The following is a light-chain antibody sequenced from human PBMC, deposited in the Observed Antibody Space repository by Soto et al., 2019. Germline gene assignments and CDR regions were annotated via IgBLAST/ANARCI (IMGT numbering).Light chain of an antibody. V-gene: IGKV3-20*01. J-gene: IGKJ1*01. CDR2: GTS. Sequence: EIVLTQSPGTLSVSPGERATLSCMASQTISSNHLAWYQQKPGQAPSLLIYGTSSRATGIPDRFSGSGSGTDFTLTISSLEPEDSAIYYCQQFVGSTFGQGTKVEI. CDR3: QQFVGST. CDR1: QTISSNH.